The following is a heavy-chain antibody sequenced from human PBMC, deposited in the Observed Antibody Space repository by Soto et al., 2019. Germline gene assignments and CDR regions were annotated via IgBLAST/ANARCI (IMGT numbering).Heavy chain of an antibody. J-gene: IGHJ6*02. Sequence: SETLSLTCTVSGCSISSYYWSWIRQPPGKGLEWIGYIYYSGSTNYNPSLKSRVTISVDTSKNQFSLKLSSVTAADTAVYYCARDRAVASDYAPYYYYYGMDVWGQGTTVTVSS. CDR1: GCSISSYY. V-gene: IGHV4-59*01. D-gene: IGHD5-12*01. CDR2: IYYSGST. CDR3: ARDRAVASDYAPYYYYYGMDV.